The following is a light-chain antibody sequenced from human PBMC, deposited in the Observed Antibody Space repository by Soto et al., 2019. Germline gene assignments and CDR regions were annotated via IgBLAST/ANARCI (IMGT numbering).Light chain of an antibody. CDR2: DAS. J-gene: IGKJ1*01. CDR1: QSISNW. CDR3: QKYNSYLWT. V-gene: IGKV1-5*01. Sequence: DIQMTQSPTTLSASVGDRVTITCRASQSISNWLVWYQQKPGKAPKLLIYDASSLESGVPSRFSGSGSGTEFTLTISSLQPDDFATYYCQKYNSYLWTFGQGTKVEIK.